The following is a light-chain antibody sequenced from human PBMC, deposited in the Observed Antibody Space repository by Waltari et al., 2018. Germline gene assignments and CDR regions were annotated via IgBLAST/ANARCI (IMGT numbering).Light chain of an antibody. CDR3: QVWDRSSEHHV. J-gene: IGLJ3*02. Sequence: SYVLTQPPSVSVPPGQTARTSCGGNDMATKNVHWYQQKPVQAPVLVLYDDDDRPSGIPERFSGSKSANTATLTISRVEAGDEADYFCQVWDRSSEHHVFGGGTKLTVL. V-gene: IGLV3-21*02. CDR1: DMATKN. CDR2: DDD.